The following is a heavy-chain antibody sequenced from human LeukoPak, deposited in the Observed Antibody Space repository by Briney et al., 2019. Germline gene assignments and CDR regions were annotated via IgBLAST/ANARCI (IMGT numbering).Heavy chain of an antibody. J-gene: IGHJ4*02. CDR3: AKVSSDYGDLYYFDF. CDR1: GLTFSSYA. V-gene: IGHV3-23*01. D-gene: IGHD4-17*01. CDR2: ISGSGGST. Sequence: GGSLRLSRAASGLTFSSYAMSWVRQAPGKGLEWVSAISGSGGSTYYADSVKGRFTISRDNYKNTLCLQMNSLRAEDTAVYYSAKVSSDYGDLYYFDFWGQGTLVTVSS.